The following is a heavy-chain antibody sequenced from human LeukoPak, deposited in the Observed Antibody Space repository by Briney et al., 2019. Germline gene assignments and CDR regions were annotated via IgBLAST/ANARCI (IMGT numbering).Heavy chain of an antibody. CDR3: ASGAHYYDSSGYYSGAFDI. D-gene: IGHD3-22*01. J-gene: IGHJ3*02. CDR2: IYYSGTT. V-gene: IGHV4-30-4*01. Sequence: SETLSLTCAVSGDSIDSGDYYWSWIRQPPGKGLEWIGYIYYSGTTYSNPSLKSQLTMSMDTSKSQFSLKLSSVTAADTAVYYCASGAHYYDSSGYYSGAFDIWGQGTMVTVSS. CDR1: GDSIDSGDYY.